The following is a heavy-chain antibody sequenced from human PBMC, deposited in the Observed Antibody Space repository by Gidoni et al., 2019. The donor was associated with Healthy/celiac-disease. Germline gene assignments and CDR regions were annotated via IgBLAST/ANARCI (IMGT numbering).Heavy chain of an antibody. CDR1: GGSFSGYY. Sequence: QAQLQQWGAGLLKPSETLSLTCAVYGGSFSGYYWSWIRQPPGKGLEWIGEINHSGSTNYNPSLKSRVTISVDTSKNQFSLKLSSVTAADTAVYYCARAGRGSSRNWFDPWGQGTLVTVSS. CDR3: ARAGRGSSRNWFDP. D-gene: IGHD6-13*01. CDR2: INHSGST. V-gene: IGHV4-34*01. J-gene: IGHJ5*02.